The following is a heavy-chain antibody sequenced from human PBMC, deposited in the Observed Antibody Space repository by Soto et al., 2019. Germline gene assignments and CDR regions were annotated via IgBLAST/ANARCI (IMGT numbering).Heavy chain of an antibody. V-gene: IGHV5-51*01. Sequence: PGESLKISCQGSGYNFANYWIAWVRQMPGKGLEFMGSICRGDSDTRYWRSFEGHVTIAAYKSISTAYLQWSSLKASDTAIYYCASAHSNRSFQHFHXWGQATLVTAPX. CDR3: ASAHSNRSFQHFHX. J-gene: IGHJ4*02. CDR1: GYNFANYW. D-gene: IGHD6-6*01. CDR2: ICRGDSDT.